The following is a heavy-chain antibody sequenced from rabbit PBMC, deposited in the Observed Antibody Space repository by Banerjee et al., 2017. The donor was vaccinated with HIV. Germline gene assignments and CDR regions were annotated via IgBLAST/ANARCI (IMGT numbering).Heavy chain of an antibody. CDR3: ARGIGSKTRLDL. J-gene: IGHJ3*01. CDR1: GFDLSSYYD. CDR2: IDTGSSGST. D-gene: IGHD4-2*01. V-gene: IGHV1S40*01. Sequence: QSLEESGGDLVKPGASLTLTCTASGFDLSSYYDMCWVRQAPGKGLEWIACIDTGSSGSTYYASWAKGRFTISKASSTTVTLQMTSLTVADTATYFCARGIGSKTRLDLWGQGTLVTVS.